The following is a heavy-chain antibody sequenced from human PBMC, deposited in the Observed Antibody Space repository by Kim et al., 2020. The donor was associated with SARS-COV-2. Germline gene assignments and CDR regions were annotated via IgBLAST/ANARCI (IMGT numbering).Heavy chain of an antibody. CDR2: IVIGSGFT. D-gene: IGHD3-22*01. J-gene: IGHJ3*02. CDR3: AADSTARFSSAWIDAFDI. CDR1: GFPSTTSG. Sequence: SVKVSCNTSGFPSTTSGVQWVRQARGQPLEWIGWIVIGSGFTSYAQKFRERVTIANDMSTRTVYMELRSLRSEDTAVYYCAADSTARFSSAWIDAFDIWGQGTLITVS. V-gene: IGHV1-58*01.